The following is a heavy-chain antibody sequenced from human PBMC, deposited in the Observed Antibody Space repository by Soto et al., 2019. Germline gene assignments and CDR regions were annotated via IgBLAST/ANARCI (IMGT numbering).Heavy chain of an antibody. CDR3: AVFKAALSYAFDI. J-gene: IGHJ3*02. D-gene: IGHD6-25*01. CDR2: ISSSSSTI. Sequence: PGGSLRLSCAASGFTFSSYSMNWVRQAPGKGLEWVSYISSSSSTIYYADSVKGRFTISRDNAKNSLYLQMNSLRAEDTAVYYCAVFKAALSYAFDILGQGTIVTVSS. V-gene: IGHV3-48*01. CDR1: GFTFSSYS.